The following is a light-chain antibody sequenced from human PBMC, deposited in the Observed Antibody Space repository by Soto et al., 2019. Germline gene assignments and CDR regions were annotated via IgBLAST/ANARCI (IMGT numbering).Light chain of an antibody. CDR2: TTN. J-gene: IGLJ3*02. CDR3: LLYYGGAHLV. Sequence: QAVVTQEPSLTVSPGGAVTLTCASSTGAVTSGNYPSWFQQKPGQTPRTLIYTTNNRHSWTPARFSGSLLGGKAALTLSGVQPQDEAEYYCLLYYGGAHLVFGGGTKLTVL. V-gene: IGLV7-43*01. CDR1: TGAVTSGNY.